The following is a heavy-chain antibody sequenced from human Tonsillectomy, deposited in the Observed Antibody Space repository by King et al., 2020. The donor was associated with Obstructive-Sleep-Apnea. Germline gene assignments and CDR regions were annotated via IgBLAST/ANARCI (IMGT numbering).Heavy chain of an antibody. D-gene: IGHD1-1*01. CDR3: AREAVSTGTTWRLDV. CDR2: IYYTGGS. J-gene: IGHJ6*02. Sequence: LQLQESGPGLVKPSETLSLTCTVSGGSVRSGSSYWSWIRQSPGKGLEWIGYIYYTGGSNYNPSLKSRVTISVDTAKKQFSLKLTSVTAADTALYYFAREAVSTGTTWRLDVWGQGTTVIVSS. V-gene: IGHV4-61*01. CDR1: GGSVRSGSSY.